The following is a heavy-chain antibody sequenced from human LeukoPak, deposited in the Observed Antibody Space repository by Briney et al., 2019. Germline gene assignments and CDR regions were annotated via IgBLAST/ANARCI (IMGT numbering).Heavy chain of an antibody. V-gene: IGHV4-30-4*08. CDR2: IYYSGST. CDR1: GGSISSGDYY. Sequence: SQTLSLTCTVSGGSISSGDYYWSWIRQPPGKGLEWIGYIYYSGSTYYNPSLKSRVTISVDTSKNQFSLKLSSVTAADTAVYYCAKDNYDFWSGPDYWGQGTLVTVSS. D-gene: IGHD3-3*01. CDR3: AKDNYDFWSGPDY. J-gene: IGHJ4*02.